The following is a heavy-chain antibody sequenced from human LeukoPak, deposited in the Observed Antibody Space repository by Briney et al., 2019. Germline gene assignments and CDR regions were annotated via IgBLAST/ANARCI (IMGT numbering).Heavy chain of an antibody. J-gene: IGHJ3*02. D-gene: IGHD2-2*01. CDR3: TRTTKLGYCSSTSCYVSIGDAFDI. CDR2: IRSKANSYAT. V-gene: IGHV3-73*01. CDR1: GFTFSGSA. Sequence: GGSLRLSCAASGFTFSGSAMHWVRQASGKGLEWVGRIRSKANSYATAYAASVKGRFTISRDDSKNTAYLQMNSLKTEDTAVYYCTRTTKLGYCSSTSCYVSIGDAFDIWGQGTMVTVSS.